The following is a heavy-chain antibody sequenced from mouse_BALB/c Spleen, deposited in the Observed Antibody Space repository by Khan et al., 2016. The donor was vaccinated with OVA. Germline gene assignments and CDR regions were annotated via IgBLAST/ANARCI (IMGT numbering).Heavy chain of an antibody. CDR1: GFSLTGYG. D-gene: IGHD1-2*01. Sequence: QVQLKESGPGLVAPSQSLSITCTVSGFSLTGYGINWVRQPPGKGLEWLGMIWGDGSTDYNSALKSRLSISKDNSKSQVFLKMNSLQTDDTARYYCARELRLGGFAYWGPGTLVTVSA. J-gene: IGHJ3*01. V-gene: IGHV2-6-7*01. CDR3: ARELRLGGFAY. CDR2: IWGDGST.